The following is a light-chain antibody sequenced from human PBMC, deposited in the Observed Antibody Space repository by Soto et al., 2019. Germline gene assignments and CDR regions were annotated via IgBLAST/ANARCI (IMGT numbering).Light chain of an antibody. J-gene: IGKJ4*01. CDR2: GAS. CDR3: QQYNNWPVT. V-gene: IGKV3D-15*01. CDR1: QSINSD. Sequence: EIVMTQSPATLSVSPGETTRLSCRASQSINSDVACYQQKVGQTPRLLIHGASTRATGIAARFSGSGSGTEFTLTISGLQSEDFATYYCQQYNNWPVTFGGGTKVDIK.